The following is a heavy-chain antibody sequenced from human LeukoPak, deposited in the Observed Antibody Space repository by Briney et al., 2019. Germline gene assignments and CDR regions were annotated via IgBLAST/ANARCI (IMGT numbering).Heavy chain of an antibody. CDR3: ARNLKYSASDDF. CDR2: IHHSGTT. D-gene: IGHD6-6*01. J-gene: IGHJ4*02. Sequence: SETLSLTCTVSGFSISTGYYWGWIRQPPGKGLEWVASIHHSGTTDYNPSLKSRVTITVDTSKNQFSLTLRSMTAADTATYYCARNLKYSASDDFRGQGTLVTVSS. V-gene: IGHV4-38-2*02. CDR1: GFSISTGYY.